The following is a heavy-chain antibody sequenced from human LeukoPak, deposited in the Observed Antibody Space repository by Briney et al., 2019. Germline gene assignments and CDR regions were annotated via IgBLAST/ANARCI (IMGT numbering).Heavy chain of an antibody. CDR2: IYYSGST. CDR3: ARRGYCSSTSCYEYWFDH. Sequence: SETQTLPCTVSGGSISSSSDYWGWIRQPPGKGLEWIGIIYYSGSTYYNPSLKSRLTISVDTSKNQFSLKLSSVTATDTAVYYCARRGYCSSTSCYEYWFDHWGQGTLVTVSS. V-gene: IGHV4-39*01. CDR1: GGSISSSSDY. D-gene: IGHD2-2*01. J-gene: IGHJ5*02.